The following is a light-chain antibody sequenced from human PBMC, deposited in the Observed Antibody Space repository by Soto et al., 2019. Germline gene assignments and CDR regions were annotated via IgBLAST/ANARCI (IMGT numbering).Light chain of an antibody. Sequence: QSALTQPPSASGTPGQSVTIPCTGTSSDVGDYNYVSWYQQHPGKAPKLMIYEVSRRPSGVPDRFSGSKSGNTASLTVSGLQAEDEAGYYCSSNAGSNNLVFGGGTKLTVL. CDR3: SSNAGSNNLV. V-gene: IGLV2-8*01. CDR1: SSDVGDYNY. J-gene: IGLJ2*01. CDR2: EVS.